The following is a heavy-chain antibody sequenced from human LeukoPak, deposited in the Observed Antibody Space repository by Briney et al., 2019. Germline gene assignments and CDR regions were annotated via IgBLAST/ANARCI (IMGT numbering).Heavy chain of an antibody. CDR3: ARGGAYGDFDAFDI. D-gene: IGHD4-17*01. CDR2: IYYSGST. CDR1: GGSIGSYY. J-gene: IGHJ3*02. V-gene: IGHV4-59*01. Sequence: SETLSLTCTVSGGSIGSYYWSWIRQPPGKGLEWIGYIYYSGSTNYNPSLKSRVTISVVTSKNQFSLKLSSVTPADTAVYYCARGGAYGDFDAFDIWGQGTMVTVSS.